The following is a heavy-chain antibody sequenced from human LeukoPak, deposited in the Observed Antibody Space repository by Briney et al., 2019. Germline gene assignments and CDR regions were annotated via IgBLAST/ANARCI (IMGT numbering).Heavy chain of an antibody. Sequence: SETLSLTCPVSGGSISNYYWSWIRQPAGKGLEWIGRIYTSGSTNYNPSLKSRVTMSVDTSKNQFSLKLRSVTAADTAMYYCARDLNVAVAGPIFDYWGQGTLATVSS. V-gene: IGHV4-4*07. D-gene: IGHD6-19*01. CDR1: GGSISNYY. J-gene: IGHJ4*02. CDR2: IYTSGST. CDR3: ARDLNVAVAGPIFDY.